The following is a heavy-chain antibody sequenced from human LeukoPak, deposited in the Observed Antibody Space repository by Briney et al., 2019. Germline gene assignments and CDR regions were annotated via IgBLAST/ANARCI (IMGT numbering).Heavy chain of an antibody. CDR2: INEDGSQK. V-gene: IGHV3-7*01. D-gene: IGHD3-16*01. J-gene: IGHJ4*02. CDR1: GFTFSRNW. CDR3: ARLFGTVTTYDF. Sequence: PGGSLTLSCEASGFTFSRNWMSWVRQAPGKGLDWVASINEDGSQKYYVDSVRGRFTITRDNTKNSLYLQMTSLGAEDTAVYYCARLFGTVTTYDFWGQGTLVTVSS.